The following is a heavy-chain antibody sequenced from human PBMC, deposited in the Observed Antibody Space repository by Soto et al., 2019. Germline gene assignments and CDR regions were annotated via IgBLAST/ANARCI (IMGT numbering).Heavy chain of an antibody. J-gene: IGHJ4*02. Sequence: QVRLVESGGVVVQPENSLRLSCAASGFTFSSYGMHWVRQAPGKGLEWVAIVWFNGRNEFYADSVEGRFTISRDNSKNTLYLQMNSLRAEDTAMYYCARALGGCSDGGCYSFAYWGQGALVTVSS. V-gene: IGHV3-33*01. CDR2: VWFNGRNE. CDR1: GFTFSSYG. D-gene: IGHD2-15*01. CDR3: ARALGGCSDGGCYSFAY.